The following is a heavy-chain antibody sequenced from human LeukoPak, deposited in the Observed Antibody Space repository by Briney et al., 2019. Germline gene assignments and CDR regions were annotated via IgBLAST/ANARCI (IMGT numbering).Heavy chain of an antibody. J-gene: IGHJ4*02. D-gene: IGHD1-20*01. Sequence: GGSLRLSCAASGFTFSSYGMHWVRQAPGKGLEWVAVIWYDGSNKYYADSVKGRFTISRDNSKNTLYLQMNSLRAEDTAVYYCARPNNWNDVGGFYWGQGTLVTVSS. CDR1: GFTFSSYG. V-gene: IGHV3-33*01. CDR3: ARPNNWNDVGGFY. CDR2: IWYDGSNK.